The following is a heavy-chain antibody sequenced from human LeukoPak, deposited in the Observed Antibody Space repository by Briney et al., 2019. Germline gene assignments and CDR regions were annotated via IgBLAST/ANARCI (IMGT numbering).Heavy chain of an antibody. CDR3: AREEWYYFDY. D-gene: IGHD3-3*01. J-gene: IGHJ4*02. CDR1: GFTFSSYG. CDR2: ISYDGSNK. V-gene: IGHV3-30*19. Sequence: GGSLRLSCAASGFTFSSYGMHWVRQAPGMGLQWVAVISYDGSNKYYVDSVKGRFTIARDNSKNTVYLQMNSLRAEDMAVYYCAREEWYYFDYWGQGTLVTVSS.